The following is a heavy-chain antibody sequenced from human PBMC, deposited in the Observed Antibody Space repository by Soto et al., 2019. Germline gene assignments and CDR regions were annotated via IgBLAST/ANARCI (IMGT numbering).Heavy chain of an antibody. CDR1: GFTFSSYW. J-gene: IGHJ5*02. CDR3: AREGDIEGVVPALWFDP. D-gene: IGHD2-2*01. Sequence: EVQLVESGGGLVQPGGSLRLSCAASGFTFSSYWMSWVRQAPGKGLEWVANIKQDGSEKYYVDSVKGRFTISRDNAKNPLYLQMNSLRAQDTAVDYCAREGDIEGVVPALWFDPWGQGTLVTVSS. CDR2: IKQDGSEK. V-gene: IGHV3-7*04.